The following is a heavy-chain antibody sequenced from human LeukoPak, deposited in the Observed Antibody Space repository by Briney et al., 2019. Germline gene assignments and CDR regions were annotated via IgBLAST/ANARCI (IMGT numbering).Heavy chain of an antibody. CDR1: GGTFSSYA. CDR2: IIPILGIA. CDR3: ARSYYYGSGSFDY. V-gene: IGHV1-69*04. Sequence: SVKVSCKASGGTFSSYAISWVRQAPGQGLEWMGRIIPILGIANYAQKFQGSVTITADKSTSTAYMELSSLRSEDTAVYYCARSYYYGSGSFDYWGQGTLVTVSS. D-gene: IGHD3-10*01. J-gene: IGHJ4*02.